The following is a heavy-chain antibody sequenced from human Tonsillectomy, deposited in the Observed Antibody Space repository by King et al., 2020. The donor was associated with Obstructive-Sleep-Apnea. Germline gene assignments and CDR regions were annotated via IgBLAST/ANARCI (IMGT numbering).Heavy chain of an antibody. CDR1: GYSFSTYW. D-gene: IGHD2-2*01. J-gene: IGHJ6*02. CDR2: IYPDDSDT. V-gene: IGHV5-51*01. CDR3: ARHGGVCSSYGCQLGMDV. Sequence: VQLVQSGAEVKKPGESLKISCEGSGYSFSTYWIGWVRQMPGKGLEWMGIIYPDDSDTRYSPSFEGQVTISVDKSISTAYLQWSSLKASDTAMYYCARHGGVCSSYGCQLGMDVWGQGTTVTVSS.